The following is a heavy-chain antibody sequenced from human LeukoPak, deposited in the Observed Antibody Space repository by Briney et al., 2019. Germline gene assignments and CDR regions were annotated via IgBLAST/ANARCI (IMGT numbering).Heavy chain of an antibody. CDR2: IYSGGST. V-gene: IGHV3-53*01. CDR3: ARDLYCSGGSCGY. Sequence: GGSLRLSCAASGFTVSSNYMNWVRQAPGKGLEWVSVIYSGGSTYYADFVKGRFTISRDNSKNTLYLQMNSLGAEDTAVYYCARDLYCSGGSCGYWGQGTLVTVSS. D-gene: IGHD2-15*01. CDR1: GFTVSSNY. J-gene: IGHJ4*02.